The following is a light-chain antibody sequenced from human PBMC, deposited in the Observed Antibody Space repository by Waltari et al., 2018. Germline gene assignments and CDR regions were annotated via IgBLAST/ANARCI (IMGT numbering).Light chain of an antibody. V-gene: IGKV3-11*01. Sequence: IVFTQSPATLSLSPGERATTSCRASQSVSSYLAWYQQKPGQAPRLLIYDASNRATGIPARFSGSGSGTDFTLTISSLEPEDFAVYYCQQRSSWPPTFGQGTKVEIK. CDR2: DAS. J-gene: IGKJ1*01. CDR1: QSVSSY. CDR3: QQRSSWPPT.